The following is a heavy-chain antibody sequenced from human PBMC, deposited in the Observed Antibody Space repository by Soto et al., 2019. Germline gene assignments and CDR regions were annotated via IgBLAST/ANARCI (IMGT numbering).Heavy chain of an antibody. Sequence: SETLSLTCTVSGGSISSYYWSWIRQPPGKGLEWIGYIYYSGSTNYNPSLKSRVTISVDTSKNQFSLKLSSVTAADTAVYYCARALSTYYYDSSGYYSFHFDYWGQGTLVTVSS. J-gene: IGHJ4*02. V-gene: IGHV4-59*01. CDR2: IYYSGST. CDR1: GGSISSYY. CDR3: ARALSTYYYDSSGYYSFHFDY. D-gene: IGHD3-22*01.